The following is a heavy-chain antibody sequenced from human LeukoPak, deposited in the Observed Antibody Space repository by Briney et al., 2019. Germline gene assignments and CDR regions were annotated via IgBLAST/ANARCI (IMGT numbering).Heavy chain of an antibody. V-gene: IGHV1-46*01. J-gene: IGHJ4*02. CDR2: INPSSCST. D-gene: IGHD3-22*01. CDR3: ARVPWANYYDIYFDY. Sequence: ASVKVSCKASGYTFTTFYMHWVRQAPGQGLEWMGIINPSSCSTSYAQKFQGSVTMTRDKSQSTVYMELSSLRSEDTAVYYCARVPWANYYDIYFDYWGQGTLVTVSS. CDR1: GYTFTTFY.